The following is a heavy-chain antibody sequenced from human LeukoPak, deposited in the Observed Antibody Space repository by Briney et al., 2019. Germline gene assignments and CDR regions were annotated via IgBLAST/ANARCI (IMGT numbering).Heavy chain of an antibody. Sequence: GASVKVSCKVSGYTLTELSMHWVRQAPGKGLEWMGGFDPEDGETIYAQKFQGRVTMTEDTSTDTAYMELSSLRSEDTAVYYCATGGGWYGYFDYWGQGTLVTVSS. J-gene: IGHJ4*02. CDR3: ATGGGWYGYFDY. CDR2: FDPEDGET. V-gene: IGHV1-24*01. D-gene: IGHD6-19*01. CDR1: GYTLTELS.